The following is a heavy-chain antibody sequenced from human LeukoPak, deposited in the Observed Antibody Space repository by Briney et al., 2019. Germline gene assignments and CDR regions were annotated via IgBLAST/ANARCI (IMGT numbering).Heavy chain of an antibody. Sequence: GGSLRLSCAASGFTFSSYSMNWVRQAPGKGREWVLSISSSSSYIYYADSVKGRFTISRDKAKNSLYLQMNSLRAEDTAVYYCARDLEPSGAFDIWGQGTMVTVSS. J-gene: IGHJ3*02. CDR1: GFTFSSYS. CDR3: ARDLEPSGAFDI. CDR2: ISSSSSYI. V-gene: IGHV3-21*01. D-gene: IGHD5-24*01.